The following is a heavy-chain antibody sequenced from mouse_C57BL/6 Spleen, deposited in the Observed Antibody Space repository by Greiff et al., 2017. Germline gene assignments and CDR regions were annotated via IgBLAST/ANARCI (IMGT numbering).Heavy chain of an antibody. CDR1: GYTFTSYW. V-gene: IGHV1-61*01. J-gene: IGHJ2*01. CDR3: ARWEVTGADY. Sequence: VQLQQPGAELVRPGSSVKLSCKASGYTFTSYWMDWVKQSPGQRLEWIGNFYPSDSETHSNQKFKDKATLTVDKSSSTAYMQLGSLTYEDSAVYDCARWEVTGADYWGQGTTLTVSS. D-gene: IGHD4-1*01. CDR2: FYPSDSET.